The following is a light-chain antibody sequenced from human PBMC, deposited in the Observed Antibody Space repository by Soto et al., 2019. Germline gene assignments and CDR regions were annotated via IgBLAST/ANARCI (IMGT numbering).Light chain of an antibody. V-gene: IGKV3-15*01. CDR2: GAS. CDR3: QQYNNWWT. J-gene: IGKJ1*01. Sequence: EIVMTQSPATLSVSTGERATLSCRASQSVSSNLAWYQQKPGQAPRLLIYGASTRATGIPARFSGSGSGTEFTLTISSLQSEDFAVYYCQQYNNWWTFGQGTKVDI. CDR1: QSVSSN.